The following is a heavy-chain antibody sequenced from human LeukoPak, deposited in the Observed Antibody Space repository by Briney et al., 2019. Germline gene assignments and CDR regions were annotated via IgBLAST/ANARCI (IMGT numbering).Heavy chain of an antibody. CDR2: IHYSGST. V-gene: IGHV4-59*01. J-gene: IGHJ2*01. CDR3: ASPAVVKGWWYFDL. Sequence: SETLSLTCTVSGGSISSYYWSWIRQPPGKGLEWIGYIHYSGSTNYNPSLKSRVTISVDTSKNQFSLKLSSVTAADTAVYYCASPAVVKGWWYFDLWGRGTLVTVSS. CDR1: GGSISSYY. D-gene: IGHD3-22*01.